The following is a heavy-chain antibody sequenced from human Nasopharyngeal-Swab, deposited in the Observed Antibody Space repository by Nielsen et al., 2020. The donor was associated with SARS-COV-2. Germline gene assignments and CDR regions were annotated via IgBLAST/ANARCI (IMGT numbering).Heavy chain of an antibody. Sequence: SETLSLTCAVYGGSFSGYYWSWIRQSPGKGLEWIGEINHSGSINYNLSLKSRVTISVETSKNQFSLKLSSVTAADTAVYYCARGRGITVTTPSPVFDYWGQGTLVTVSS. CDR1: GGSFSGYY. V-gene: IGHV4-34*01. CDR2: INHSGSI. CDR3: ARGRGITVTTPSPVFDY. D-gene: IGHD1-20*01. J-gene: IGHJ4*02.